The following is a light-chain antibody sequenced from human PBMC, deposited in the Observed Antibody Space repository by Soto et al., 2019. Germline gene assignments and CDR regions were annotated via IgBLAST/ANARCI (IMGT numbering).Light chain of an antibody. Sequence: EIVMTQSPATLSVSPGERATLSCRASQSLSSDLAWYQQKPGQAPRLLIYGASTRATGIPARFSGSGSGTEFTLTISSLQYEDFAVYYCQQYNNWPRTFGPGTKV. V-gene: IGKV3-15*01. CDR2: GAS. CDR1: QSLSSD. CDR3: QQYNNWPRT. J-gene: IGKJ1*01.